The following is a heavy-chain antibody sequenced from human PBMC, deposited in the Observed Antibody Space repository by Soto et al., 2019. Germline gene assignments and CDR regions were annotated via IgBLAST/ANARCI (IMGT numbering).Heavy chain of an antibody. D-gene: IGHD2-21*02. V-gene: IGHV5-51*01. CDR1: GYSFTSYW. CDR3: ARRSVSAGRRSVTGKINAFDI. CDR2: IYPGDSDT. Sequence: GESLKISCKGSGYSFTSYWIGWVRQMPGKGLEWMGIIYPGDSDTRYSPSFQGQVTISADKSISTAYLQWSSLKASDTAMYYCARRSVSAGRRSVTGKINAFDIWGQGTMVTVS. J-gene: IGHJ3*02.